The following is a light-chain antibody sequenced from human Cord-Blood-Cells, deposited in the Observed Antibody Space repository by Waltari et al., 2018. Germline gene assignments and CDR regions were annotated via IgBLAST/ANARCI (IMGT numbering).Light chain of an antibody. Sequence: SYALTPPPSVPVSPGQTASVTCPGHAFPKKYAYWYQQQSGQAPVLVIYEDSKRPSGIPARFSGSSSSTMAALTISGAQVEDEDDYYCYTTDSSGNHRVFGGGTKLTVL. CDR2: EDS. V-gene: IGLV3-10*03. J-gene: IGLJ2*01. CDR1: AFPKKY. CDR3: YTTDSSGNHRV.